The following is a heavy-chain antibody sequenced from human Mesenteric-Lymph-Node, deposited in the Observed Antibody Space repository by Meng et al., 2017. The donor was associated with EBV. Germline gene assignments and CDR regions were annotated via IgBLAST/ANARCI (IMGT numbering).Heavy chain of an antibody. D-gene: IGHD3-22*01. CDR3: ARYSASSGYYND. Sequence: RLSQLGAGLLKPSETLSLTCAVYGGSFSGYYWSWIRQPPGKGLEWIGEINHSGSTNYNPSLKSRVTISVDTSKNQFSLKLSSVTAADTAVYYCARYSASSGYYNDWGQGTLVTVSS. CDR2: INHSGST. V-gene: IGHV4-34*01. J-gene: IGHJ4*02. CDR1: GGSFSGYY.